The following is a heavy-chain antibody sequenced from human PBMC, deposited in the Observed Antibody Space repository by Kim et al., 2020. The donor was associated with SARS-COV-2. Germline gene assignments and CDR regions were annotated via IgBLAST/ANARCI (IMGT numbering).Heavy chain of an antibody. Sequence: YTNYSPSFQGHVTISADKSISTAYLQWSSLKASDTAMYYCARFDDSSPPAWGQGTTVTVSS. D-gene: IGHD3-22*01. CDR2: YT. V-gene: IGHV5-10-1*01. CDR3: ARFDDSSPPA. J-gene: IGHJ6*02.